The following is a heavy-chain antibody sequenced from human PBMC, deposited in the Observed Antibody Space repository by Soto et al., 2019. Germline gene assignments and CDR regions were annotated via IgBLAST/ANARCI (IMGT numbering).Heavy chain of an antibody. Sequence: PGGSLRLSCAASGFTFSSYGMHWVRQAPGKGLEWVAVIWYDGSNKYYADSVKGRFTISRDNSKNTLYLQMNSLRAEDTAVYYCARAMYYYDSSGPYYFDYWGQGTLVTVSS. CDR3: ARAMYYYDSSGPYYFDY. V-gene: IGHV3-33*01. CDR1: GFTFSSYG. J-gene: IGHJ4*02. CDR2: IWYDGSNK. D-gene: IGHD3-22*01.